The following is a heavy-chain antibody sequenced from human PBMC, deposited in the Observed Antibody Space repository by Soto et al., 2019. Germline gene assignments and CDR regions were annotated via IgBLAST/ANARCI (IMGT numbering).Heavy chain of an antibody. J-gene: IGHJ6*02. CDR2: INAYKGNT. D-gene: IGHD3-3*01. Sequence: AAVNVSCKDSGYTFTSYVISWVQQAPGQGLDWMGWINAYKGNTNYAQKLQGRVTMTTDTSTSTAYMELRSLRSDDTAVYYCARDWGLRFLQWSYDYGMDVWGQGTTVTVSS. CDR3: ARDWGLRFLQWSYDYGMDV. V-gene: IGHV1-18*01. CDR1: GYTFTSYV.